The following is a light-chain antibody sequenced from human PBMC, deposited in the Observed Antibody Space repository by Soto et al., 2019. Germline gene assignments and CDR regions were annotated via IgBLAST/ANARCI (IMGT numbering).Light chain of an antibody. CDR3: QQYDASPFN. J-gene: IGKJ3*01. CDR2: GAA. V-gene: IGKV3-20*01. Sequence: EIVLTQSPGTLSLSPGERATLSCRANQSISHYLAWYQQKPGQSPRLLIYGAASRAIGMPDRFNGTGSETTFTLTISRLQPEDFALYFCQQYDASPFNFGPGTKVDI. CDR1: QSISHY.